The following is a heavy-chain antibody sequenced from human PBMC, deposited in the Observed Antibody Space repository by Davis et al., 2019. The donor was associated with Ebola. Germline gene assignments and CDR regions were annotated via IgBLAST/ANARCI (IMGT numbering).Heavy chain of an antibody. V-gene: IGHV4-4*02. D-gene: IGHD3-22*01. Sequence: SETLSLTCAVSGVSISSSNRWSWVRQPPGKGLEWIGEIYHSGSTNYNPSLKSRVTISVDTSKNQFSLKLSSVTAADTAVYYCARRQLSAYYYDSSGYWNTYYYYGMDVWGQGTTVTVSS. CDR2: IYHSGST. CDR1: GVSISSSNR. CDR3: ARRQLSAYYYDSSGYWNTYYYYGMDV. J-gene: IGHJ6*02.